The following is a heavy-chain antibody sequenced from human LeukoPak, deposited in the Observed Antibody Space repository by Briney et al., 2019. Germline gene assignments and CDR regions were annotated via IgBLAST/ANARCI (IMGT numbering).Heavy chain of an antibody. CDR3: ARDLVHVFFAPVYYYYYYGMDV. V-gene: IGHV6-1*01. D-gene: IGHD3/OR15-3a*01. Sequence: SQTLSLTCAISGDSVSSNSAAWNWIRQSPSRGLEWLGRTYYRSKWYNDYAVSVKSRITINPDTSKNQFSLQLNSVTPEDTAVYYCARDLVHVFFAPVYYYYYYGMDVWGQGTTVTVSS. CDR1: GDSVSSNSAA. J-gene: IGHJ6*02. CDR2: TYYRSKWYN.